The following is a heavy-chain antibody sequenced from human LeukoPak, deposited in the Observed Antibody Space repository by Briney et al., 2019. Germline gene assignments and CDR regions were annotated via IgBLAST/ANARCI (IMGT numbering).Heavy chain of an antibody. CDR2: IYYSGST. D-gene: IGHD6-13*01. CDR3: ARRGIAAAGTWFDP. V-gene: IGHV4-59*08. CDR1: GGSISSYY. Sequence: SETLSLTCTVSGGSISSYYWSWIRQPPGKGLEWIGYIYYSGSTNYNPSLKSRVTISVDTSKNQFSLKLSSVTAADTAVYYCARRGIAAAGTWFDPWGQGTLVTASS. J-gene: IGHJ5*02.